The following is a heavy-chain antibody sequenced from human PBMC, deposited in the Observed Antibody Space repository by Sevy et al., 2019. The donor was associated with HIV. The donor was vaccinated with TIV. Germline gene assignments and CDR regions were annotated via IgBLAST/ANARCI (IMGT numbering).Heavy chain of an antibody. CDR1: GFTFSTYN. CDR3: ARDRTYGSFIDY. CDR2: IWSSSSYI. D-gene: IGHD3-10*01. J-gene: IGHJ4*02. Sequence: GGSLRLSCAASGFTFSTYNMNWVRQAPGKGLEWVSSIWSSSSYIYYADSVKGRFTISRDNAKNSLYLQMNSLKVEDTAVYYCARDRTYGSFIDYWGQGALVTVSS. V-gene: IGHV3-21*01.